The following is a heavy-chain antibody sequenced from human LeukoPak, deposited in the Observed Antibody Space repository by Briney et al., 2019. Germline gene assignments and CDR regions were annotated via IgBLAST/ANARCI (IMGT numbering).Heavy chain of an antibody. D-gene: IGHD3-10*01. J-gene: IGHJ5*02. CDR1: GDSVSSGFF. CDR2: VYYSGST. V-gene: IGHV4-38-2*02. CDR3: ARDFTRIRGQGWFDP. Sequence: SETLSLTRTVSGDSVSSGFFWGWIRQPPGKGLEWIGSVYYSGSTYYNPSLESRVTISIDPSKNQFSLKVGSVTAADTAMYYCARDFTRIRGQGWFDPWGQGTLVTVSS.